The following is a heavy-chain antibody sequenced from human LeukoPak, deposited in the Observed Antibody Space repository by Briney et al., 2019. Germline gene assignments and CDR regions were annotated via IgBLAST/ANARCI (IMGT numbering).Heavy chain of an antibody. V-gene: IGHV3-30-3*01. CDR3: AREQVWFGGNFDY. J-gene: IGHJ4*02. D-gene: IGHD3-10*01. CDR2: ISYDGSNK. CDR1: GFTFRSYA. Sequence: QAGGSLRLSCAASGFTFRSYAMHWVRQTPGKGLEWVAVISYDGSNKYYADSVKGRFTISRDNSKNTLYLQVNSLRAEDTAVYYCAREQVWFGGNFDYWGQGTLVTVSS.